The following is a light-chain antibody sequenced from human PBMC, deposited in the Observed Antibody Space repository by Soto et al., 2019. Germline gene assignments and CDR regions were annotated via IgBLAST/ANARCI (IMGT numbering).Light chain of an antibody. V-gene: IGLV2-14*01. J-gene: IGLJ1*01. Sequence: QSALTQPASVSGSPGQSITISCTGTSSDVGNYNYVSWFQQHPGKAPKLIIFEVSYRPSGISNRFSGSNSGNTASLTISGLQAEDEAVYYCSSYTTSSTLVFGPGTKLTVL. CDR2: EVS. CDR3: SSYTTSSTLV. CDR1: SSDVGNYNY.